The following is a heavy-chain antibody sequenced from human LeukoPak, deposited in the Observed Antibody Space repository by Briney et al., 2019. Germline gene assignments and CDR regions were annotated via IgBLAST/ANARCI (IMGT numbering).Heavy chain of an antibody. CDR1: GFTFGDYA. V-gene: IGHV3-49*03. Sequence: GGSLRLSCTTSGFTFGDYAMSWFRQAPGKGLEWVGFIRSKAYGGTTEYAASVKGRFTISRDDSKSIAYLQMDSLRAEDTAVYYCARGNWGSVPLWVASHFDYWGQGTLVTVSS. J-gene: IGHJ4*02. CDR3: ARGNWGSVPLWVASHFDY. D-gene: IGHD7-27*01. CDR2: IRSKAYGGTT.